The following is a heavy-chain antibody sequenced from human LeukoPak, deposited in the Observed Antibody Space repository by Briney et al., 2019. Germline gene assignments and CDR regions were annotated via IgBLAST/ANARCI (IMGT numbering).Heavy chain of an antibody. V-gene: IGHV3-21*04. CDR1: GFTFSSYS. D-gene: IGHD1-1*01. CDR2: ISSSSVYI. J-gene: IGHJ5*02. Sequence: GGSLRLSCAASGFTFSSYSMNWVRQAPGKGLEWVSSISSSSVYIYYADSVKGRFTISRDNAKNSLYLQMNSLRSDDTAVYYCASAPRGTAIPYELPAGPWGQGTLVTVSS. CDR3: ASAPRGTAIPYELPAGP.